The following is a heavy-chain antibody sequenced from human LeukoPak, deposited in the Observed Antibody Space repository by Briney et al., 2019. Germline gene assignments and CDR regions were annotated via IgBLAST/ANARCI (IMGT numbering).Heavy chain of an antibody. CDR2: IDHSGST. CDR3: ARKWATTMIVVDDAFHI. D-gene: IGHD3-22*01. J-gene: IGHJ3*02. Sequence: SETLSLTCTVSDDSISSSSYYWAWIRQPPGKGLEWIGSIDHSGSTYYNPSLKSRVTISVATSKNQFSLKLSSVTAADTAVYYCARKWATTMIVVDDAFHIRGQGRMVTVSS. V-gene: IGHV4-39*01. CDR1: DDSISSSSYY.